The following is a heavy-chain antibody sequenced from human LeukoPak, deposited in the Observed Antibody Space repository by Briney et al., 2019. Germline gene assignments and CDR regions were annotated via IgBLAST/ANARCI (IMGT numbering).Heavy chain of an antibody. D-gene: IGHD3-3*01. V-gene: IGHV4-61*09. CDR2: IYTSGGT. CDR3: ASGVITIGFVQVDWYFDL. J-gene: IGHJ2*01. CDR1: GGSISSGSYY. Sequence: SETPSLTCTVSGGSISSGSYYWSWIRQPAGKGLEWIGHIYTSGGTNYNPSLKSRVTISVDTSKNQFSLKLNSVTAADTAVYFCASGVITIGFVQVDWYFDLWGRGTLVTVSS.